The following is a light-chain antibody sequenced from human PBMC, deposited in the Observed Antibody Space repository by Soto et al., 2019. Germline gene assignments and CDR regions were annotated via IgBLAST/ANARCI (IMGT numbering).Light chain of an antibody. Sequence: EIVLTQSPGTLSLSPGERDTLSCRASQSVSTRSLAWYQQKPGQAPRLLISVASSRAADIPDRFSGSGSGTDFTLTSNRVEPEDFAGYYCQQYDISPRTVGQGTKVE. V-gene: IGKV3-20*01. CDR1: QSVSTRS. J-gene: IGKJ1*01. CDR3: QQYDISPRT. CDR2: VAS.